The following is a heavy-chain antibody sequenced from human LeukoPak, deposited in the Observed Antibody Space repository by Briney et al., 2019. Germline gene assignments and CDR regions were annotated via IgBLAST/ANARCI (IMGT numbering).Heavy chain of an antibody. Sequence: GSLRLSCAASGFTFSSYGMHWVRQAPGKGLEWVAVISYDGSNKYYADSVKGRFTISRDNSKNTLYLQMNSLRAEDTAVYYCAKERKPYCSGGSCYVPFDYWGQGTLVTVSS. CDR2: ISYDGSNK. V-gene: IGHV3-30*18. D-gene: IGHD2-15*01. J-gene: IGHJ4*02. CDR3: AKERKPYCSGGSCYVPFDY. CDR1: GFTFSSYG.